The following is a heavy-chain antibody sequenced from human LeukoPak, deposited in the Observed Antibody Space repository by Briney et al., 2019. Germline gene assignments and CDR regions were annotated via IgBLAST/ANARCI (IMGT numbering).Heavy chain of an antibody. CDR1: GFTFSDYW. CDR3: VRGASGGHYVIDY. CDR2: ISGDGTKT. V-gene: IGHV3-74*01. D-gene: IGHD1-26*01. Sequence: GGSLRLSCAASGFTFSDYWMHWVRQVPGEGLVWVSRISGDGTKTAYAGSVKGRFTVSRDNAMDTVYLQMNSLRTEDTAVYYCVRGASGGHYVIDYWGQGTLVTVSS. J-gene: IGHJ4*02.